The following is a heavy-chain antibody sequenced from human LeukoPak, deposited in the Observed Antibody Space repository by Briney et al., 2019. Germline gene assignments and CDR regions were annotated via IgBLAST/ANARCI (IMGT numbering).Heavy chain of an antibody. Sequence: PGGSLRLSCAASGFTVSSNYMSWVRQAPGKGLEWVSVIYSGGRTYYADSVKGRFTISRDNSKNTLYLQMNSLRAEDTAVYYCARDSGTILFNWFDPWGQGTLVTVSS. CDR2: IYSGGRT. V-gene: IGHV3-66*01. D-gene: IGHD1-1*01. CDR3: ARDSGTILFNWFDP. J-gene: IGHJ5*02. CDR1: GFTVSSNY.